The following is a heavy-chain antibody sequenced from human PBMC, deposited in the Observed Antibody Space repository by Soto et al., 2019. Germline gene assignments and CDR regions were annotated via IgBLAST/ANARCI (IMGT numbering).Heavy chain of an antibody. V-gene: IGHV6-1*01. CDR3: VRVWGVGDAAIDI. D-gene: IGHD1-26*01. Sequence: SQTLSLTCAISGDSVSSNSAAWNWIRQAPSRGVEWLGRTYYWSKWYNDYAVSVISRITINPDTSKNQFSQQLNSVTPVDMAVYYCVRVWGVGDAAIDIWGQGTIVTVSS. J-gene: IGHJ3*02. CDR1: GDSVSSNSAA. CDR2: TYYWSKWYN.